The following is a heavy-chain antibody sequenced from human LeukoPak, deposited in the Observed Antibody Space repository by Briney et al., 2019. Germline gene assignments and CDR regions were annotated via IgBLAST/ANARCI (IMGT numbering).Heavy chain of an antibody. CDR2: ISSSGSTI. J-gene: IGHJ4*02. CDR3: ARAPPSIAAAGTGEYFDY. CDR1: GFTFSSYE. Sequence: PGGSLRLSCAASGFTFSSYEMNCVRQAPGKGLEWVSYISSSGSTIYYADSVKGRFTISRDNAKNSLYLQMNSLRAEDTAVYYCARAPPSIAAAGTGEYFDYWGQGTLVTVSS. V-gene: IGHV3-48*03. D-gene: IGHD6-13*01.